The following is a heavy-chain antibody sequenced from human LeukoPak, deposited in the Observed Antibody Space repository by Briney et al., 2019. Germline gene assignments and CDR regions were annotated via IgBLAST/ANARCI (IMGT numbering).Heavy chain of an antibody. V-gene: IGHV4-39*01. J-gene: IGHJ4*02. Sequence: SETLPLTCTVSGGSISSSSYYWGWIRQPPGKGLEWIGSIYYSGSTYYNPSLKSRVTISVDTSKNQFSLKLSSVTAADTAVYYCARTYGSGSYPFDYWGQGTLVTVSS. CDR3: ARTYGSGSYPFDY. D-gene: IGHD3-10*01. CDR1: GGSISSSSYY. CDR2: IYYSGST.